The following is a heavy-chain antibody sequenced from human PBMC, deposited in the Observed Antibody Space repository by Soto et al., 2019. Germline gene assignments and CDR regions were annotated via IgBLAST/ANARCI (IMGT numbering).Heavy chain of an antibody. V-gene: IGHV4-39*01. J-gene: IGHJ4*01. CDR2: ISYSGNT. CDR3: ARVVAVGGFDY. CDR1: DGSFGSSSYF. Sequence: SETLSLTCTVSDGSFGSSSYFWGWIRQSPRKGLEWIGSISYSGNTYYTSSLKSRVPLSVDTSQNQFSLRMRSVTAADTAIYFCARVVAVGGFDYWGHGALVTVSS. D-gene: IGHD6-19*01.